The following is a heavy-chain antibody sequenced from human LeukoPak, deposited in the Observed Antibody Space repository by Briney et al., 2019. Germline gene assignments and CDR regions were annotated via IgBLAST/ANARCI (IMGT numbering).Heavy chain of an antibody. CDR2: ISGSGGST. J-gene: IGHJ1*01. V-gene: IGHV3-23*01. Sequence: GGSLRLSCAASGFTFSSYAMSWVRQAPGKGLEWVSAISGSGGSTYYADSVKGRFTISRDNSKNTLYLQMNSLRAEDTAVYYCAKDVLNYYDSSGYGYFQHWGQGTLVTVSS. CDR3: AKDVLNYYDSSGYGYFQH. CDR1: GFTFSSYA. D-gene: IGHD3-22*01.